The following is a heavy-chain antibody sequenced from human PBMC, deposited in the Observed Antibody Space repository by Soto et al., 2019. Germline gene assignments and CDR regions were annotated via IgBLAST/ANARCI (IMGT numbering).Heavy chain of an antibody. D-gene: IGHD3-22*01. CDR1: GFTVSSNY. CDR2: IYSGGST. V-gene: IGHV3-66*01. Sequence: VGSLRLSCAVSGFTVSSNYMSWVRQAPGKGLEWVSVIYSGGSTYYADSVKGRFTISRDNSKNTLYLQMNSLRAEDTAVYYCASPYDSNSDAFDIWGQGTMVTVSS. J-gene: IGHJ3*02. CDR3: ASPYDSNSDAFDI.